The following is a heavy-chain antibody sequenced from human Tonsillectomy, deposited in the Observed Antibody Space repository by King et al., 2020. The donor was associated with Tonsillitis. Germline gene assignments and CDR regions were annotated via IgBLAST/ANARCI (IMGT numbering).Heavy chain of an antibody. V-gene: IGHV4-59*01. CDR2: IHHSGST. CDR1: GGSISSSY. CDR3: AREGVVKFRWVDP. J-gene: IGHJ5*02. Sequence: VQLQESGPGLVKSSETLSLTCYVAGGSISSSYWNWIRQPPGKGLEWIGYIHHSGSTNYNPSLKSRVTISVDTSKHHFSLKLSSVTAADTAVYYCAREGVVKFRWVDPWGQGTLVTVSS. D-gene: IGHD3-3*01.